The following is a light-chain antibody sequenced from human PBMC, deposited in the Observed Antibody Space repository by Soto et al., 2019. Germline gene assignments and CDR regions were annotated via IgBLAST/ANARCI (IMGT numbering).Light chain of an antibody. J-gene: IGKJ1*01. CDR3: QQYASSPQT. V-gene: IGKV3-15*01. Sequence: EIVMTQSPATLSVSPGERATLSCRASQSVSSNLAWYQQKPGQAPRLLIYGASTRATGIPARFSGSGSGTDFTLTISRLEPEDFAVYSCQQYASSPQTFGQGTMGDI. CDR2: GAS. CDR1: QSVSSN.